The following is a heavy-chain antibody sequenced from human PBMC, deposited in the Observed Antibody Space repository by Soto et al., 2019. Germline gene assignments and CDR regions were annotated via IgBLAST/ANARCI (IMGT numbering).Heavy chain of an antibody. D-gene: IGHD1-7*01. Sequence: EVQLLESGGGLVQPGGSLRLSCAASGFTFSSYGMTWVRQAPGKGLEWVSFSSATGAGTYYADSVKGRFTISRDNSNNTLYRQRTSLRADDTAVYYCAKDRRAGGNYGFYSDFWGQGALVIVSS. CDR1: GFTFSSYG. CDR2: SSATGAGT. J-gene: IGHJ4*02. CDR3: AKDRRAGGNYGFYSDF. V-gene: IGHV3-23*01.